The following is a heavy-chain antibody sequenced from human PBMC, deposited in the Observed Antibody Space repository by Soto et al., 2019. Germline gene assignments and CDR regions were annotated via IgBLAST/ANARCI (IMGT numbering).Heavy chain of an antibody. CDR3: AKDRSDTWTWDY. V-gene: IGHV3-30*18. J-gene: IGHJ4*02. Sequence: QGQLVESGGGVVQPGTSLRLSCVASGFTFSNNVMHWVRQAQDKGLEWVTFIASDGAYESYADSVKGRFTISRDNSKNTVYLQMNSLRAEDTAVYYCAKDRSDTWTWDYWGQGTLVTVSS. CDR1: GFTFSNNV. CDR2: IASDGAYE. D-gene: IGHD1-1*01.